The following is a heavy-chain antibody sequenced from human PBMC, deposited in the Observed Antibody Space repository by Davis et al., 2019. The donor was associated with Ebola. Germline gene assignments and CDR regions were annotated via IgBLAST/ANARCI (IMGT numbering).Heavy chain of an antibody. D-gene: IGHD3-3*01. CDR1: GGSFSGYY. CDR3: ARDYYDFWSGYYRGGNYYYYYGMDV. CDR2: INHSGST. Sequence: PSETLSLTCAVYGGSFSGYYWSWIRQPPGKGLEWIGEINHSGSTNYNPSLKSRVTISVDTSKNQFSLKLSSVTAADTAVYYCARDYYDFWSGYYRGGNYYYYYGMDVWGQGTTVTVSS. J-gene: IGHJ6*02. V-gene: IGHV4-34*01.